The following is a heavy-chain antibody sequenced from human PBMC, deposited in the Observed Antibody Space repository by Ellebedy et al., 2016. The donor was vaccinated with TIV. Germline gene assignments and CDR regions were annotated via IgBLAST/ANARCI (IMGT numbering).Heavy chain of an antibody. CDR1: ADSISGSNCY. V-gene: IGHV4-39*07. Sequence: MPSETLSLTCTVSADSISGSNCYWGWIRQPPGKGLEWIGNIYYSGVTYYNPSLKSRVTISVDTSKNQFSLRLTSVSAADSAVYYCAKTGETRFDYWGQGTLVTVSS. D-gene: IGHD7-27*01. CDR3: AKTGETRFDY. J-gene: IGHJ4*02. CDR2: IYYSGVT.